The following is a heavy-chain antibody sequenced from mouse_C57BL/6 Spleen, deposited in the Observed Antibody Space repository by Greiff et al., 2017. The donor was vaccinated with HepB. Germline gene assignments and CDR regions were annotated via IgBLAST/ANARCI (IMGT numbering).Heavy chain of an antibody. CDR2: ISSGGSYT. CDR1: GFTFSSYG. V-gene: IGHV5-6*01. J-gene: IGHJ3*01. Sequence: EVHGVGSGGDLVKPGGSLKLSCAASGFTFSSYGMSWVRQTPDKRLEWVATISSGGSYTYYPDSVKGRFTISRDNAKNTLYLQMSSLKSEDTAMYYCARLHIVTTAAWFAYWGQGTLVTVSA. CDR3: ARLHIVTTAAWFAY. D-gene: IGHD2-5*01.